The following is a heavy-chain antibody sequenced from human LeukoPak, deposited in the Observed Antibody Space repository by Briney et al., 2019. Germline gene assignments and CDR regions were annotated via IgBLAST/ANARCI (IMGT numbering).Heavy chain of an antibody. CDR2: ISSNGGST. J-gene: IGHJ4*02. CDR1: GFTFSSYA. Sequence: PGVSLRLSCSASGFTFSSYAMHWVRQAPGKGLEYVSAISSNGGSTYYADSVKGRFTISRDNSKNTLYLQMSSLRAEDTAVYYCVKPRGYSSSWYYFDYWGQGTLVTVSS. D-gene: IGHD6-13*01. CDR3: VKPRGYSSSWYYFDY. V-gene: IGHV3-64D*06.